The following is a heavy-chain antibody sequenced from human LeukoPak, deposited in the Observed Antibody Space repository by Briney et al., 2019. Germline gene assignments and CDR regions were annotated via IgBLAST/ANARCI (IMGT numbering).Heavy chain of an antibody. CDR3: ARLHFAAAEEFDP. Sequence: PSETLSLTCTVFGGSINGYYWSWIRQPPGKGLEWIGYIYYSGNTNYNPPLKSRVSISVDTSKNQFSLNLSSVTAVDTAVYYCARLHFAAAEEFDPWGQGTLVTVSS. CDR2: IYYSGNT. CDR1: GGSINGYY. J-gene: IGHJ5*02. D-gene: IGHD6-13*01. V-gene: IGHV4-59*08.